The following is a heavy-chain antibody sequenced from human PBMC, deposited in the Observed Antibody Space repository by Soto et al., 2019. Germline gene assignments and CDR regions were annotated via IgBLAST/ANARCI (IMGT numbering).Heavy chain of an antibody. CDR2: ISAGGDMT. V-gene: IGHV3-23*01. CDR3: ARGDRGGSGSPASYYSSGWEV. CDR1: GFTLSSYA. Sequence: DVQLLESGGHLVQPGGSLRLSCSASGFTLSSYAMSWVRQAPGKGLEWVSSISAGGDMTYNSDSVKGRFTISRDNSNNALFLQMHSLRIEDTALYYCARGDRGGSGSPASYYSSGWEVWGQGATVTVS. D-gene: IGHD3-10*01. J-gene: IGHJ6*02.